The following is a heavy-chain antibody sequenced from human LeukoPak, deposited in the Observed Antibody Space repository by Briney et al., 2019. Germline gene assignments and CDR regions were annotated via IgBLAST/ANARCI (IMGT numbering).Heavy chain of an antibody. CDR3: AKDLGIAVAGTVDY. CDR1: GFTFSSYA. D-gene: IGHD6-19*01. V-gene: IGHV3-23*01. J-gene: IGHJ4*02. Sequence: SGGSLRLSCAAFGFTFSSYAMSWVRQAPGKGLEWVSAISGSGGSTYYADSVKGRFTISRDNSKNTLYLQMNSLRAEDTAVYYCAKDLGIAVAGTVDYWGQGTLVTVSS. CDR2: ISGSGGST.